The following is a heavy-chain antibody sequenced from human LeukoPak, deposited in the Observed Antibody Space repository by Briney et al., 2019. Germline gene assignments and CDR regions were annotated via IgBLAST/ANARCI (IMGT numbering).Heavy chain of an antibody. CDR2: IDWDDDK. D-gene: IGHD3-10*01. J-gene: IGHJ5*02. V-gene: IGHV2-70*11. CDR1: GFSLSTSGMC. Sequence: SGPALVKPTQTLTLTCTFSGFSLSTSGMCVSWIRQPPGKALEWLARIDWDDDKYYSTSLKTRLTISKDTSKNQVVLTMTNMDPVDTATYYCARTHYGRGINWFDPWGQGTLVTVSS. CDR3: ARTHYGRGINWFDP.